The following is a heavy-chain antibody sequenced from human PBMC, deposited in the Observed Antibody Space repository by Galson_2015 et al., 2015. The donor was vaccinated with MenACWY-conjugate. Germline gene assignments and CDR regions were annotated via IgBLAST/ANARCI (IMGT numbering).Heavy chain of an antibody. J-gene: IGHJ4*02. CDR2: INAGNGNT. CDR3: ARDPNIAAGGTLDY. V-gene: IGHV1-3*01. D-gene: IGHD6-13*01. CDR1: GYTFTSYA. Sequence: SCKASGYTFTSYAMHCVRQAPGQRLAWMGWINAGNGNTKYSQKFQGRVTISRDTSASTAYMELSSLRSEDTAVYYCARDPNIAAGGTLDYWGQGTLVTVSS.